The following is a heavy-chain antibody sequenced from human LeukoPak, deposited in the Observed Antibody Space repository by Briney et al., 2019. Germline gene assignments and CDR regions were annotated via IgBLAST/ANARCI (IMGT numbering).Heavy chain of an antibody. J-gene: IGHJ6*02. CDR1: GFTFSSYA. V-gene: IGHV3-23*01. D-gene: IGHD5-18*01. CDR3: AKDGGKKGYSYGYLDV. CDR2: ISGSGGST. Sequence: PGGSLRLSCAASGFTFSSYAMSWVRQAPGKGLEWVSAISGSGGSTYYADSVKGRFTISRDNSKNTLYLRMNSLRAEDTAVYYCAKDGGKKGYSYGYLDVWGQGTTVTVSS.